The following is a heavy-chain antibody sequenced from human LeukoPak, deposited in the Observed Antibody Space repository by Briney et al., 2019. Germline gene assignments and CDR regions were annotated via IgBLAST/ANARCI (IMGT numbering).Heavy chain of an antibody. Sequence: PSETLSLTCTVSGGSISSGSYYWSWIRQPAGKGLEWIGRIYTSGSTNYNPSLKSRVTISVDTSKNQFSLKLSSVTAADTAVYYCAREYPEGSRTFDYWGQGTLVTVSS. CDR1: GGSISSGSYY. J-gene: IGHJ4*02. V-gene: IGHV4-61*02. D-gene: IGHD1-14*01. CDR2: IYTSGST. CDR3: AREYPEGSRTFDY.